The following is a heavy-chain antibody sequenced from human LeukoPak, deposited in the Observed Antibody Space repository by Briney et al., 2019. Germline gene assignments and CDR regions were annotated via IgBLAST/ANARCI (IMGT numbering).Heavy chain of an antibody. Sequence: SETLSLTCTVSVGSISSYYWSWIRQPPGKGLEWIGYIYYSGSTNYNPSLKSRVTISVDTSKNQFSLKLSSVTAADTAVYYCARGLIGYCSGGSCYRGYFDYWGQGTLVTVSS. D-gene: IGHD2-15*01. CDR1: VGSISSYY. CDR3: ARGLIGYCSGGSCYRGYFDY. J-gene: IGHJ4*02. CDR2: IYYSGST. V-gene: IGHV4-59*01.